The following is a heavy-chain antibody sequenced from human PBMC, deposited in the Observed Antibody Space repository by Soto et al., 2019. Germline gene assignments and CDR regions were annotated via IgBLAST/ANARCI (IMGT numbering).Heavy chain of an antibody. CDR1: GGTYSSYA. V-gene: IGHV1-69*01. CDR2: IIPIFGTA. Sequence: QVQLVQSGAEVKKPGSSVKVSCKASGGTYSSYAISWVRQAPGQGLEWMGGIIPIFGTANYAQKFQGRVTITADESTSTAYMELSSLRSEDRAVYYCARAGIAAQEINYYGMDVWGQGTTVTVSS. D-gene: IGHD6-6*01. CDR3: ARAGIAAQEINYYGMDV. J-gene: IGHJ6*02.